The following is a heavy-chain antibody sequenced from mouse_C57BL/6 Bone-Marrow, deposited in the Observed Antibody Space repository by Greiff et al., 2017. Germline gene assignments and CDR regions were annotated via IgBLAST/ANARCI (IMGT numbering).Heavy chain of an antibody. Sequence: VQLQQSGAELVRPGASVKLSCTASGFNIKDDYMHWVKQRPEQGLEWIGWIDPENGDTEYASKFQGKATITADTSSNTAYLQLSSLTSEDTAVYYCTTGLLRSYWYFDVWGTGTTVTVSS. J-gene: IGHJ1*03. D-gene: IGHD1-1*01. CDR1: GFNIKDDY. CDR2: IDPENGDT. CDR3: TTGLLRSYWYFDV. V-gene: IGHV14-4*01.